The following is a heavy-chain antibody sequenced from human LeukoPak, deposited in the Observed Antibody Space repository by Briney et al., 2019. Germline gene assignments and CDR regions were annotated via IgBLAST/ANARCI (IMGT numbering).Heavy chain of an antibody. CDR1: GYTFTSYY. D-gene: IGHD2-2*02. Sequence: ASVKVSCKASGYTFTSYYMHWVRQAPGQGLEWMGIINPSGGSTSYAQKFQGRVTMTRDTSISTAYMELSRLRSDDTAVYYCARDEGYCSSTSCYIRRFDYWGQGTLVTVSS. CDR2: INPSGGST. J-gene: IGHJ4*02. CDR3: ARDEGYCSSTSCYIRRFDY. V-gene: IGHV1-46*01.